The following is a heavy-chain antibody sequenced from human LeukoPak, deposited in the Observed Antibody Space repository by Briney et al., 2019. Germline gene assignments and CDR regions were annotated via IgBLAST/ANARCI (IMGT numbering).Heavy chain of an antibody. CDR3: ALRVLSSSPDY. V-gene: IGHV4-30-2*01. CDR1: GGSISSGGYY. CDR2: IYHSGST. J-gene: IGHJ4*02. D-gene: IGHD6-13*01. Sequence: SETLSLTCTVSGGSISSGGYYWSWIRQPPGKGLEWIGYIYHSGSTYYNPSLKSRVTISVDRSKNQFSLKLSSVTAADTAVYYCALRVLSSSPDYWGQGTLVTVSS.